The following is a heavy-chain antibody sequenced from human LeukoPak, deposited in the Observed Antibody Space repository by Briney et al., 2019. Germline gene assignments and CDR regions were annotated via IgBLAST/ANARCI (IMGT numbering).Heavy chain of an antibody. Sequence: PSETLSLTCTVSGGSINSYYWSWIRQPAGKGLEWIGRIYTSGSTNYNPSLKSRVTMSVDTSKNQFSLKLSSVTAADTAVYYCARDVGSPYDYYYYMDVWGKGTTVTVSS. V-gene: IGHV4-4*07. CDR3: ARDVGSPYDYYYYMDV. J-gene: IGHJ6*03. CDR1: GGSINSYY. CDR2: IYTSGST. D-gene: IGHD3-10*01.